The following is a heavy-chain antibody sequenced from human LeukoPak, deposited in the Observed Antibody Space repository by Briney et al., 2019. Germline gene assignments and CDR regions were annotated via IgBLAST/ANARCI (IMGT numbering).Heavy chain of an antibody. CDR2: TYYRSKWYN. V-gene: IGHV6-1*01. CDR1: GDSVSSNSAA. CDR3: ARVRGAMVTRRLPFDY. D-gene: IGHD5-18*01. J-gene: IGHJ4*02. Sequence: SQTLSLTCAISGDSVSSNSAAWNWIRQSPSRGLEWLGRTYYRSKWYNDYAVSVKSRITINPDTSKNQFSLQLNSVTPEDTAVYYCARVRGAMVTRRLPFDYWGQGTLVTVSS.